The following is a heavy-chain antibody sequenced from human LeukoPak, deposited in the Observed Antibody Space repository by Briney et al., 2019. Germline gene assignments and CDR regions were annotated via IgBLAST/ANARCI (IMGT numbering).Heavy chain of an antibody. CDR3: ARLRRRLQSTNRDAFDI. D-gene: IGHD5-24*01. Sequence: SQTLSLTCTVSGGSISSNSYYWSWIRQPAGMGLEWIGRIYISGNTNYNPSLKSRVTISVDTSKNQFSLKLSSVTAADTAVYYCARLRRRLQSTNRDAFDIWGQGTMVTVSS. CDR2: IYISGNT. CDR1: GGSISSNSYY. V-gene: IGHV4-61*02. J-gene: IGHJ3*02.